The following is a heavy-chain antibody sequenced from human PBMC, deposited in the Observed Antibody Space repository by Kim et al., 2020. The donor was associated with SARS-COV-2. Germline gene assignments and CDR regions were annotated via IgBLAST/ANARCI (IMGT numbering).Heavy chain of an antibody. CDR1: GGSISSYY. D-gene: IGHD3-10*01. Sequence: SETLSLTYTVSGGSISSYYWSWIRQPPGKGLEWIGYIYYSGSTNYNPSLKSRVTISVDTSKNQFSLKLSSVTAADTAVYYCARDAWDYGSGSYRYYYYYGMDVWGQGTTVTVSS. CDR2: IYYSGST. CDR3: ARDAWDYGSGSYRYYYYYGMDV. J-gene: IGHJ6*01. V-gene: IGHV4-59*13.